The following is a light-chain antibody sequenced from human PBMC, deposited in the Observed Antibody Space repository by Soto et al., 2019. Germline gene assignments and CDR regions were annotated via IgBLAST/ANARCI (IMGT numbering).Light chain of an antibody. J-gene: IGLJ1*01. Sequence: QSALTQPASVSGSPGQSITISCTGTSSDVGGYNYVSWYQQHPGKAPKLMIYEVSNRPSGVSNRFSGSKSGNTASLTISGLQAEVEADYYCSSYTSSSALGVCGTGTKVT. CDR3: SSYTSSSALGV. V-gene: IGLV2-14*01. CDR1: SSDVGGYNY. CDR2: EVS.